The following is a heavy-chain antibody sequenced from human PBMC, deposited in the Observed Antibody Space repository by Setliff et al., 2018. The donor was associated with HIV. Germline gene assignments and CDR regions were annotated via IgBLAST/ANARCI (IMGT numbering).Heavy chain of an antibody. CDR1: GYSISSGYY. J-gene: IGHJ4*02. D-gene: IGHD5-18*01. V-gene: IGHV4-38-2*01. CDR3: ARTLRAAAMGYFDY. Sequence: TSETLSLTCAVSGYSISSGYYWGWIRQPPGKGVEWIGSIYHSGSTYNNPSLKSRVTISVDTSKNQFSLKLTSVTAADTAVYYCARTLRAAAMGYFDYWGQGTLVTVSS. CDR2: IYHSGST.